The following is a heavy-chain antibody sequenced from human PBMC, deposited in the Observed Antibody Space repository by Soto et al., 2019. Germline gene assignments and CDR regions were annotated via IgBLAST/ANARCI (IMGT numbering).Heavy chain of an antibody. CDR2: ISAYNGNT. Sequence: GASVKVSCKASGYTFTSYGISWVRQAPGQGLEWMGWISAYNGNTNYAQKLQGRVTMTTDASTSTAYMELRSLRSDDTAVYYCARDYDILTGHTGHYWGQGTLVTVSS. CDR3: ARDYDILTGHTGHY. D-gene: IGHD3-9*01. CDR1: GYTFTSYG. J-gene: IGHJ4*02. V-gene: IGHV1-18*01.